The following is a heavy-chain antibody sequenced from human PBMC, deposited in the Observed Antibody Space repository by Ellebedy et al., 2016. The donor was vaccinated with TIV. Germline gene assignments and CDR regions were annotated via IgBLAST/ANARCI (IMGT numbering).Heavy chain of an antibody. CDR3: ATPSYSSSWYVGY. V-gene: IGHV3-23*01. Sequence: GESLKISXAASGFTFSSYAMSWVRQAPGKGLEWISAISGSGGSTYHADSVKGRFTISRDNSKNTLYLQMNSLRVEDTAVYYCATPSYSSSWYVGYWGQGTLVTVYS. CDR1: GFTFSSYA. J-gene: IGHJ4*02. D-gene: IGHD6-13*01. CDR2: ISGSGGST.